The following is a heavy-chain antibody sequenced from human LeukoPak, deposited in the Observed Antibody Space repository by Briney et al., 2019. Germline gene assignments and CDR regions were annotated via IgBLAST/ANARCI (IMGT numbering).Heavy chain of an antibody. V-gene: IGHV4-31*03. J-gene: IGHJ5*02. CDR2: INHSGST. Sequence: SETLSFTSTVSGGSISSGASDWGWIRQHPKRGLEWVGYINHSGSTYYNPSLGSRVTMSVDTSKNQFSLKLSSVTAADSAVYYCARAPMNVLRFLESFDPWGQGTLDTVSS. D-gene: IGHD3-3*01. CDR3: ARAPMNVLRFLESFDP. CDR1: GGSISSGASD.